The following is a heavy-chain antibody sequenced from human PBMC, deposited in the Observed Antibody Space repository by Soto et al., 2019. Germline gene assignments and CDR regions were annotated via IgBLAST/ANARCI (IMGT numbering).Heavy chain of an antibody. CDR3: AKDYVLRFLEWLPTQPHMDV. J-gene: IGHJ6*02. D-gene: IGHD3-3*01. V-gene: IGHV3-30*18. Sequence: PGGSLRLSCAASGFTFSSYGMHWVRQAPGKGLEWVAVISYDGSNKYYADSAKGRFTISRDNSKNTLYLQMNSLRAEDTAVYYCAKDYVLRFLEWLPTQPHMDVWGQGTTVTVSS. CDR1: GFTFSSYG. CDR2: ISYDGSNK.